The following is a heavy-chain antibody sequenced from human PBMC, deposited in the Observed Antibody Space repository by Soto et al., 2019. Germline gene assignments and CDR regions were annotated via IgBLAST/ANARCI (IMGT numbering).Heavy chain of an antibody. V-gene: IGHV3-74*01. Sequence: EVQLVESGGGLVQPGGSLRLSCAASGFTFSRYWRHWVRQVPGKGLVWVSRINSDGSGTSYAGVVKGRFTISRDNAKNTLYLQMNSLRAEDTAVYYCARDDHGDSIFDYWGQGTLATVSS. D-gene: IGHD4-17*01. J-gene: IGHJ4*02. CDR3: ARDDHGDSIFDY. CDR2: INSDGSGT. CDR1: GFTFSRYW.